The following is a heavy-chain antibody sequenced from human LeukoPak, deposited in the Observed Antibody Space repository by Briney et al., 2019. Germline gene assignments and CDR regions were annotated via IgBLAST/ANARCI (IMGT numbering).Heavy chain of an antibody. CDR3: ARSPQDSSGYYSSYFDY. Sequence: GGALRLSCAASGFTVRSNYMSWGHQAPGEGLEWVSIIYSDGNTYYADSVKGGFTISRDNSKNTLYLQMNSLRAEDTAVYYCARSPQDSSGYYSSYFDYWGQGTLVTVSS. V-gene: IGHV3-53*05. J-gene: IGHJ4*02. CDR2: IYSDGNT. D-gene: IGHD3-22*01. CDR1: GFTVRSNY.